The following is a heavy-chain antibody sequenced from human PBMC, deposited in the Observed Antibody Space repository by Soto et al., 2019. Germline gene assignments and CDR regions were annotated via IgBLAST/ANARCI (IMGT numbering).Heavy chain of an antibody. CDR2: ISGSGGST. CDR3: AKIEYASSWYYYGMDV. J-gene: IGHJ6*02. CDR1: GFSFSSYA. Sequence: GGSLRLSSAASGFSFSSYAMSWVRQAPGKGLEWVSAISGSGGSTYYADSVKGRFTISRDNSRNTLYVQMNSLRAEDTAVYYCAKIEYASSWYYYGMDVWGQGTTVTVSS. D-gene: IGHD6-13*01. V-gene: IGHV3-23*01.